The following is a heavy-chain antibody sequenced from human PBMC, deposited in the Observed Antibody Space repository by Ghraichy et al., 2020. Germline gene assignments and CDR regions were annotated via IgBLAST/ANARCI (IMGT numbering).Heavy chain of an antibody. CDR3: ARDRRNDYVWGSYRYIHGP. Sequence: ASVKVSCKASGYTFTSYYMHWVRQAPGQGLEWMGIINPSGGSTSYAQKFQGRVTMTRDTSTSTVYMELSSLRSEDTAVYYCARDRRNDYVWGSYRYIHGPWGQGTLVTVSS. V-gene: IGHV1-46*01. CDR2: INPSGGST. D-gene: IGHD3-16*02. CDR1: GYTFTSYY. J-gene: IGHJ5*02.